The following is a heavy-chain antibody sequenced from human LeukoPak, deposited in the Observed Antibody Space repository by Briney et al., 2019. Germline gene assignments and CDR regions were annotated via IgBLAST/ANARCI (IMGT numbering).Heavy chain of an antibody. D-gene: IGHD2-2*01. CDR2: IILIFGTA. Sequence: ASVKVSCKASGGTFISYAISWVRQAPGQGLEWMGRIILIFGTANYAQKFQGRVTITADESTSTAYMELSSLRSEDTAVYYCAAVVPAVMGYFDYWGQGTLVTVSS. CDR3: AAVVPAVMGYFDY. J-gene: IGHJ4*02. CDR1: GGTFISYA. V-gene: IGHV1-69*13.